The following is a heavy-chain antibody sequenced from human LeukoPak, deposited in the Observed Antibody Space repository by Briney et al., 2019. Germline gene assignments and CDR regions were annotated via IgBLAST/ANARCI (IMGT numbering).Heavy chain of an antibody. D-gene: IGHD3-22*01. Sequence: TSETLSLTCTVSGGSISSYYWSWIRQPPGKGLEWIGYIYYSGSTNYNPPLKSRVTISVDTSKNQFSLKLSSVTAADTAVYYCARSPPYYYDSSGYSTYFDYWGQGTLVTVSS. CDR3: ARSPPYYYDSSGYSTYFDY. CDR2: IYYSGST. CDR1: GGSISSYY. V-gene: IGHV4-59*01. J-gene: IGHJ4*02.